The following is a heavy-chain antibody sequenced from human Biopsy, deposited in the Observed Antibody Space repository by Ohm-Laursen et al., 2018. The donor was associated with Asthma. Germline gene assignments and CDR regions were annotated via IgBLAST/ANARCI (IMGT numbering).Heavy chain of an antibody. D-gene: IGHD5-12*01. J-gene: IGHJ4*02. CDR1: GFTFSSYG. CDR2: ISYDGNHK. CDR3: AKRRGYSGHDNDY. Sequence: SLRLSCAASGFTFSSYGMHWVRQAPGKGLEWVAVISYDGNHKFYEDSVKGRFIISRDNSKNTLYLQMNSLRTEDTAVYYCAKRRGYSGHDNDYWGQGTLVIVSS. V-gene: IGHV3-30*18.